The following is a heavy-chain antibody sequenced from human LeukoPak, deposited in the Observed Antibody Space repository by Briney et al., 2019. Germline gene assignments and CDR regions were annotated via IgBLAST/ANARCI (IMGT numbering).Heavy chain of an antibody. Sequence: PGGSLRLSCAASGFTFSSYEMNWVRQAPGKGLEWVSYISSRGSTIYYADSVKGRFTISRDNAKNSLYLQMNSLRAEDTAIYYCARDPYNGNYGDSYYYYMDVWGKGTTVTISS. J-gene: IGHJ6*03. D-gene: IGHD1-26*01. V-gene: IGHV3-48*03. CDR1: GFTFSSYE. CDR3: ARDPYNGNYGDSYYYYMDV. CDR2: ISSRGSTI.